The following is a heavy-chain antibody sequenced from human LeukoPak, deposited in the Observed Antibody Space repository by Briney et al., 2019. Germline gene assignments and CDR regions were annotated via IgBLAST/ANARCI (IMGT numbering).Heavy chain of an antibody. Sequence: SETLSLTCTVSGGSISSSSYYWGWIRQPPGKGLEWIGSIYYSGSTYYNPSLKSRVTISVDTSKNQFSLKLSSVTAADTAVYYCARSGKLYSSSSSYFDYWGQGTLVTVSP. CDR3: ARSGKLYSSSSSYFDY. D-gene: IGHD6-6*01. CDR2: IYYSGST. J-gene: IGHJ4*02. V-gene: IGHV4-39*07. CDR1: GGSISSSSYY.